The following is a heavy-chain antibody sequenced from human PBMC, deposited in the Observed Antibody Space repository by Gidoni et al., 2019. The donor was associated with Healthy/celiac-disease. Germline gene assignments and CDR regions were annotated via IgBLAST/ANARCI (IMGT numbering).Heavy chain of an antibody. Sequence: ESGGGLVQPGGSLRLSCAASGFTFNSYAMSWVRQAPGKGLEWVSAISGSGGSTYYVDSVKGRFTISRDNSKNTLYLQMNSLRAEDTAVYYCAKSGPGIGAFDIWGQGTMVTVSS. J-gene: IGHJ3*02. D-gene: IGHD1-26*01. CDR3: AKSGPGIGAFDI. CDR1: GFTFNSYA. V-gene: IGHV3-23*01. CDR2: ISGSGGST.